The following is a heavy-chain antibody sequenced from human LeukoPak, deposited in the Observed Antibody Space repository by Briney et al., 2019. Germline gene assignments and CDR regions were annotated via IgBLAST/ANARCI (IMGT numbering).Heavy chain of an antibody. D-gene: IGHD1-14*01. J-gene: IGHJ4*02. CDR2: ISISGSII. CDR1: GFTFSSYE. CDR3: ASPTDLSDY. V-gene: IGHV3-48*03. Sequence: GGALRLSCTASGFTFSSYEMNWVRQAPGKGLEWVSHISISGSIIYYADSVKGRFTISRDNAKNSLSRRHSSLRAWDTAVYYCASPTDLSDYWGQGTLVTVSS.